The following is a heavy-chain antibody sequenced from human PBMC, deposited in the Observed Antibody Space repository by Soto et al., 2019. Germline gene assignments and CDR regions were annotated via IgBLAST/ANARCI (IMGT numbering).Heavy chain of an antibody. V-gene: IGHV3-74*01. D-gene: IGHD2-15*01. CDR1: GFTFNNYW. CDR3: ARGRTKDCSGGSCYYLFDY. Sequence: GGSLRLSCAASGFTFNNYWMHWVRQGPGKGLVWVSRINNDGSGTAYADSVKGRFTISRDNAKNTLYLQMNSLRVEDTAVYYCARGRTKDCSGGSCYYLFDYWGQGTLVTVSS. J-gene: IGHJ4*02. CDR2: INNDGSGT.